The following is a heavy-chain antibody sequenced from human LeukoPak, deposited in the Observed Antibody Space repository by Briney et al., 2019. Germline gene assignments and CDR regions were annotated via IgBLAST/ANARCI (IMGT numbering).Heavy chain of an antibody. V-gene: IGHV4-59*07. CDR2: IHHNGDT. J-gene: IGHJ2*01. Sequence: SDTLSLTCTVSVASISIYYWSWIRQPPGKGLEWIGFIHHNGDTNYNPPIKGQITISAETSKNQLSLKLTSVTAADTALYYCARNSYSPSWYFDGWGRGTLVTVSS. D-gene: IGHD4-11*01. CDR3: ARNSYSPSWYFDG. CDR1: VASISIYY.